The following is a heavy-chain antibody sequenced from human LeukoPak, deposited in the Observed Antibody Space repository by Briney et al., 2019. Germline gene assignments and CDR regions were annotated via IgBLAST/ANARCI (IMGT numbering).Heavy chain of an antibody. CDR1: DFSVSTNY. V-gene: IGHV3-23*01. CDR2: IGASGEST. CDR3: AKDIQLST. D-gene: IGHD5-24*01. J-gene: IGHJ3*01. Sequence: GGSLRLSCAASDFSVSTNYMNWVRQAPGRGLEWVSLIGASGESTYYADSVKGRFTISRDNSKNTLSLQMNSLRVEDTAMYFCAKDIQLSTWGLGTMVTVSS.